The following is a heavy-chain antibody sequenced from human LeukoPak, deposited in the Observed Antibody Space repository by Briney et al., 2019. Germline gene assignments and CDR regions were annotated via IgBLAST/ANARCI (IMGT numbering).Heavy chain of an antibody. CDR3: AKDSATVTLYYFDY. J-gene: IGHJ4*02. V-gene: IGHV3-23*01. CDR1: GFTFDDYA. Sequence: QPGRSLRLSCAASGFTFDDYAMSWVRQAPGKGLEWVSAISGSGGSTYYADSVKGRFTISRDNSKNTLYLQMNSLRAEDTAVYYCAKDSATVTLYYFDYWGQGTLVTVSS. D-gene: IGHD4-11*01. CDR2: ISGSGGST.